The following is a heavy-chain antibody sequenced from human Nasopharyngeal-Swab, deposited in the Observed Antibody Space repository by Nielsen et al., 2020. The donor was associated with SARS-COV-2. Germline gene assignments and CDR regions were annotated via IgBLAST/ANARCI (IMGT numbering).Heavy chain of an antibody. J-gene: IGHJ4*02. V-gene: IGHV3-21*01. Sequence: GGSLRLSCAASGFTFSSYSMNWVRQALGKGLEWVSSISSSSSYIYYADSVKGRFTISRDNAKNSLYLQMNSLRAEDTAVYYCASLLRSSSDYWGQGTLVTVSS. D-gene: IGHD6-6*01. CDR3: ASLLRSSSDY. CDR1: GFTFSSYS. CDR2: ISSSSSYI.